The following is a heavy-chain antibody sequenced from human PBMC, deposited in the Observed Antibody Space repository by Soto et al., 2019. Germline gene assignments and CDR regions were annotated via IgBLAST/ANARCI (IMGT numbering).Heavy chain of an antibody. V-gene: IGHV3-33*01. CDR2: IWYDGSNK. J-gene: IGHJ4*02. CDR1: GFTFSSYG. Sequence: PGGSLRLSCAASGFTFSSYGMHWVRQAPGKGLEWVAVIWYDGSNKYYADSVKGRFTISRDNSKNTLYLQMNSLRAEDTAVYYCARDPRSIPASTVDCWGQGTLVTVSS. D-gene: IGHD2-2*01. CDR3: ARDPRSIPASTVDC.